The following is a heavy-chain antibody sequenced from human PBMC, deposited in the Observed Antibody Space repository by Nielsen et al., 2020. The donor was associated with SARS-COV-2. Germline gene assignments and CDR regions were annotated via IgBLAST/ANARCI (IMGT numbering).Heavy chain of an antibody. V-gene: IGHV3-7*03. J-gene: IGHJ6*03. CDR2: IKQDGSEK. D-gene: IGHD4-17*01. CDR3: ARDRSYGDFHYYYYMDV. Sequence: GESLQISCAASGFTFSSYWMSWVRQAPGKGLEWVANIKQDGSEKYYVDSVKGRFTISRDNAKNSLYLQMNSLRAEDTAVYYCARDRSYGDFHYYYYMDVWGKGTTVTVSS. CDR1: GFTFSSYW.